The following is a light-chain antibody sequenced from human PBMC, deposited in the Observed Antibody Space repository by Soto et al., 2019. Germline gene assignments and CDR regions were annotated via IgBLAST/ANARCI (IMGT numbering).Light chain of an antibody. Sequence: EVVLSQSPCALSLSPGERATLSYRPSQSVSSSYLAWYQQKPGQAPRLLIYGASSRATGIPDRFSGSGSGTDFTLTISRLEPEDFAVYYCQQYGSSPITFGQGARLEIK. CDR3: QQYGSSPIT. CDR2: GAS. V-gene: IGKV3-20*01. J-gene: IGKJ5*01. CDR1: QSVSSSY.